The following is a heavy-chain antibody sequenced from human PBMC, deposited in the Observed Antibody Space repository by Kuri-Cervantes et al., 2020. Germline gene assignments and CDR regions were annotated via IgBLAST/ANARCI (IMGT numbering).Heavy chain of an antibody. V-gene: IGHV3-33*06. J-gene: IGHJ6*03. CDR1: GFTFSSSG. Sequence: GGSLRLSCAASGFTFSSSGMYWVRQAPGKGLEWVAVIWYDGSNKYYAESVKGRFTISRDNSKNTLYLQMNSLRAEDTAVYYCAKGPSTVTTSYVYYYYYYYMDVWGKGTTVTVSS. D-gene: IGHD4-17*01. CDR3: AKGPSTVTTSYVYYYYYYYMDV. CDR2: IWYDGSNK.